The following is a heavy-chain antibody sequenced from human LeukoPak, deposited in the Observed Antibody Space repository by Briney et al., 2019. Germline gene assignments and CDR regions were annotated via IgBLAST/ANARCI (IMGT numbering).Heavy chain of an antibody. CDR2: ISAYNGNT. CDR3: ARGKYYDSSGYDDY. D-gene: IGHD3-22*01. V-gene: IGHV1-18*01. J-gene: IGHJ4*02. CDR1: GYTFTRYG. Sequence: ASVKVSCKASGYTFTRYGISWVRQAPGQGLEWMGWISAYNGNTNYAQKLQGRVTMTTDTSTSAAYMELRSLRSDDTAVYYCARGKYYDSSGYDDYWGQGTLVTISS.